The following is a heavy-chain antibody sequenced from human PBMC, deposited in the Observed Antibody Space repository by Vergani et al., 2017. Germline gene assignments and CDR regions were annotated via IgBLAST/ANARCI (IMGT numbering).Heavy chain of an antibody. D-gene: IGHD6-19*01. CDR2: ISYDGSNK. J-gene: IGHJ2*01. CDR3: ASFPVADHYWYFDL. CDR1: GFTFSSYA. V-gene: IGHV3-30-3*01. Sequence: VQLVESGGGVVQPGRSLRLSCAASGFTFSSYAMHWVRQAPGKGLEWVAVISYDGSNKYYADSVKGRFTISRDNSKNTLYLQMNSLRAEDTAVYYCASFPVADHYWYFDLWGRGTLVTVSS.